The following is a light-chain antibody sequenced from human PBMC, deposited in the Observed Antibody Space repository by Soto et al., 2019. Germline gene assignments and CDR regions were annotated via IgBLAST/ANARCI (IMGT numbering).Light chain of an antibody. CDR2: AAS. J-gene: IGKJ1*01. Sequence: EIQMTQSPSSLSASVGDRVTITCRVSQNIGIYLNWDQHKLGNAHKLLIYAASSLRSGVPIRFIGSGSGTDLSLTINSLKPDDFATYYCLQTYSHLSWTFGQGTKVDIK. V-gene: IGKV1-39*01. CDR3: LQTYSHLSWT. CDR1: QNIGIY.